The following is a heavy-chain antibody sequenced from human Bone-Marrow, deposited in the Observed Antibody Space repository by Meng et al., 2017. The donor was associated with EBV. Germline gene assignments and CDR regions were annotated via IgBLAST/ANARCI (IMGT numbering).Heavy chain of an antibody. V-gene: IGHV1-46*01. CDR3: ARDAGDGYKHFDY. Sequence: QVELVQSGAGVKKPGSSGKVSCKASGYTFTSYYMHWVRQAPGQGLEWMGIINPSGGSTSYAQKFQGRVTMTRDTSTSTVYMELSSLRSEDTAVYYCARDAGDGYKHFDYWGQGTLVTVSS. J-gene: IGHJ4*02. CDR2: INPSGGST. D-gene: IGHD5-24*01. CDR1: GYTFTSYY.